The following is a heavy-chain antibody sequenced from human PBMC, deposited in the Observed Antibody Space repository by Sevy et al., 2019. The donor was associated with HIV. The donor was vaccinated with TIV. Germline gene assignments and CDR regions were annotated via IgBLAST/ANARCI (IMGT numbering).Heavy chain of an antibody. J-gene: IGHJ6*02. Sequence: GGSLRFSCAASGFTFSSYSMNWVRQAPGKGLEWVSSISSSSSYIYYADSVKGRFTISRDNAKNSRYLQMNSLGAEDTAVYYCARDGGPRGYCSGGSCYSDYYYGMDVWGQGTTVTVSS. CDR2: ISSSSSYI. V-gene: IGHV3-21*01. CDR3: ARDGGPRGYCSGGSCYSDYYYGMDV. D-gene: IGHD2-15*01. CDR1: GFTFSSYS.